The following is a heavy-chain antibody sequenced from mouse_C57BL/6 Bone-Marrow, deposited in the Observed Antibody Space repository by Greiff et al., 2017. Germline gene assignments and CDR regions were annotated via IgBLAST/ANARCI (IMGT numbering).Heavy chain of an antibody. CDR3: AREGDYYGSSSGFDY. Sequence: QVQLQQSGAELARPGASVKLSCKASGYTFTSYGISWVKQRTGQGLEWIGEIYPRSGNTYYNEKFKGKATLTADKSSSTAYMELRSLTSEDSAVYFCAREGDYYGSSSGFDYGGQGTTLTVSS. V-gene: IGHV1-81*01. D-gene: IGHD1-1*01. CDR1: GYTFTSYG. J-gene: IGHJ2*01. CDR2: IYPRSGNT.